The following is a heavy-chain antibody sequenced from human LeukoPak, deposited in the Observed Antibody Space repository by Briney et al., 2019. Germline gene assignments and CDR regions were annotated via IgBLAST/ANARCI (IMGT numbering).Heavy chain of an antibody. D-gene: IGHD6-19*01. Sequence: GGSLRLSCAASGFTFNNYWMSWVRQAPGKGLEWVANIKQDGSEKYYVDSVEGRFTISRDNAKNSLYLQMNSLRAEDTSVYYCARLSTAVVDSDYWGQGTLVTVSS. CDR3: ARLSTAVVDSDY. CDR1: GFTFNNYW. CDR2: IKQDGSEK. J-gene: IGHJ4*02. V-gene: IGHV3-7*01.